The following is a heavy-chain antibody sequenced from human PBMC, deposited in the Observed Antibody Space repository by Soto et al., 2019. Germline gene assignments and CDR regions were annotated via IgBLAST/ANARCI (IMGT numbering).Heavy chain of an antibody. V-gene: IGHV1-69*13. J-gene: IGHJ6*02. CDR2: IIPIFGTA. D-gene: IGHD2-15*01. Sequence: SVKVTCKASGGTFSSYAISWVRQAPGQRLEWMGGIIPIFGTANYAQKFQGRVTITADESTSTAYMELSSLRSEDTAVYYCARDSGYCSGGSCHVAYGMDVWGQGTTVTVSS. CDR1: GGTFSSYA. CDR3: ARDSGYCSGGSCHVAYGMDV.